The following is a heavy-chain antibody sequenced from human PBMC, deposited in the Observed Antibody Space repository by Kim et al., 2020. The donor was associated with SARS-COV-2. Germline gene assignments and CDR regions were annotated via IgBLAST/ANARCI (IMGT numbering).Heavy chain of an antibody. CDR1: GGSVSTSGFY. J-gene: IGHJ4*02. CDR3: ASHTQVITSTGGIFDY. Sequence: SETLSLTCTVSGGSVSTSGFYWGWIRQAPGKGLEWIGNIYYKGTTYYNPSLNSRLTMSIDTSKNQFSLKLNSVTAADTAFYYCASHTQVITSTGGIFDYWGQGALVTVSS. CDR2: IYYKGTT. D-gene: IGHD2-8*02. V-gene: IGHV4-39*01.